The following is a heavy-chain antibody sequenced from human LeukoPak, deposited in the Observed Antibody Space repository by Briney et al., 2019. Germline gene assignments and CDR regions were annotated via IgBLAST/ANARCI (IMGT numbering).Heavy chain of an antibody. D-gene: IGHD4-11*01. CDR2: KSGAGRD. V-gene: IGHV4-59*03. Sequence: PSETLSLTCFVSGVSISTYYWSWLRQPPGKGLEWVGYKSGAGRDLYNPSLKSRVTISVDASENQFSLSLRSVTAADTAMYYCARTTRVTPDGRAEYFEDWGQGTLVIVSS. J-gene: IGHJ1*01. CDR1: GVSISTYY. CDR3: ARTTRVTPDGRAEYFED.